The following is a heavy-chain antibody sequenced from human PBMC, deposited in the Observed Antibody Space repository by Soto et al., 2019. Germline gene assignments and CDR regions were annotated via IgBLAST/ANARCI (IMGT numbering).Heavy chain of an antibody. D-gene: IGHD2-15*01. CDR3: ARGTLGYCSGGSCYPDY. CDR2: IGTAGDT. J-gene: IGHJ4*02. CDR1: GFTFSSYD. Sequence: EVQLVESGGGLVQPGGSLRLSRAASGFTFSSYDMHWVRQATGKGLEWVSAIGTAGDTYYPGSVKGRFTISRENAKNSLYLQMNSLRAGDTAVYYCARGTLGYCSGGSCYPDYWGQGTLVTVSS. V-gene: IGHV3-13*01.